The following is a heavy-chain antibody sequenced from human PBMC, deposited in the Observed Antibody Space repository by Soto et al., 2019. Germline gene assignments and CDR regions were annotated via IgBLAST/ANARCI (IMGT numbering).Heavy chain of an antibody. CDR2: ITSSSRTI. J-gene: IGHJ4*02. V-gene: IGHV3-48*01. Sequence: EVQLVESGGGSVQPGGSLRLSCAASGFTFSRYSMKWVRQAPGNGLEWVSYITSSSRTIYYADSVKGRFTISRDNAKNSLYLQMNSLRAEDTAVYYCARDIVVVPIAANDHGGQGTLVTVSS. CDR1: GFTFSRYS. D-gene: IGHD2-2*01. CDR3: ARDIVVVPIAANDH.